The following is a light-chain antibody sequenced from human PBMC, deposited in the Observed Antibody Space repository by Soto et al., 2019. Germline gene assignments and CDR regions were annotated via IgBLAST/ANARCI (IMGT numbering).Light chain of an antibody. CDR2: GNS. CDR1: SSNIGAGYD. Sequence: QLLLTQPPSVSGAPGQRVTISCTGSSSNIGAGYDVHWYQQLPGTAPKLLIYGNSNRPSGVPDRFSGSKSGTSASLAITGLQAEDEADYYCQSYDSSLSALVFGGGTKVTVL. J-gene: IGLJ2*01. CDR3: QSYDSSLSALV. V-gene: IGLV1-40*01.